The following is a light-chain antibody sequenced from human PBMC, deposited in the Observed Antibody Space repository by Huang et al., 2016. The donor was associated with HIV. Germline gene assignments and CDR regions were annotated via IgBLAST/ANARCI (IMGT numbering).Light chain of an antibody. V-gene: IGKV1-39*01. Sequence: EIQMTKSPPSLSASVGDTVTITCRARQNFDIYLNWYQQRPGKAPKLLIYTASSLQTGVPSRFSGSGSGTDFTLTIDSLQPEDFATYYCLQSYSMFRTFGQGTKLDFK. CDR2: TAS. CDR3: LQSYSMFRT. CDR1: QNFDIY. J-gene: IGKJ2*01.